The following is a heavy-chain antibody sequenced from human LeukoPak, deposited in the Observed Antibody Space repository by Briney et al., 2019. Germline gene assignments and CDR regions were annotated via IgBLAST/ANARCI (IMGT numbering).Heavy chain of an antibody. CDR2: ISSSSTYI. CDR1: EFTFSSYW. D-gene: IGHD1-26*01. CDR3: ARSGDYYYMDV. Sequence: GGSLRLSCAASEFTFSSYWMSWVRQAPGKGLEWVSSISSSSTYIYYADSVKGRFTISRDNAKNSLFLQMNSLRAEDTAVYYCARSGDYYYMDVWGKGTTVTVSS. V-gene: IGHV3-21*01. J-gene: IGHJ6*03.